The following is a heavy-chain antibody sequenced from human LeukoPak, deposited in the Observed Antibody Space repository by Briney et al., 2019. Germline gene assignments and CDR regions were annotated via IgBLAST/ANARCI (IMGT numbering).Heavy chain of an antibody. Sequence: GGSLRLSCAPSGLSFSSYTIHWVRQAPGKGLVWVSRIKTDGGGTTYADSVKGRFTISRDNAKNTLYLQMNSLRAEDTAVYYCARAEYSNSRVAYWGQGTLVTVSS. J-gene: IGHJ4*02. CDR2: IKTDGGGT. CDR3: ARAEYSNSRVAY. CDR1: GLSFSSYT. D-gene: IGHD6-13*01. V-gene: IGHV3-74*01.